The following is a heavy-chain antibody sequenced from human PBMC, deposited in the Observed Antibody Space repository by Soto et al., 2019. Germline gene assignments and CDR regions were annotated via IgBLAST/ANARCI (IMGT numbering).Heavy chain of an antibody. J-gene: IGHJ5*02. CDR1: GGSISSRSYY. CDR3: ATQTSSYNWHH. D-gene: IGHD1-1*01. CDR2: IYYSGST. Sequence: SETLSLTCTVSGGSISSRSYYWGWIRQPPGKGLEWIGSIYYSGSTYYNPSLNSRVTMSVDTSKSQFSLKLSSVTAADTAVYYCATQTSSYNWHHWGQGTLVTVSS. V-gene: IGHV4-39*01.